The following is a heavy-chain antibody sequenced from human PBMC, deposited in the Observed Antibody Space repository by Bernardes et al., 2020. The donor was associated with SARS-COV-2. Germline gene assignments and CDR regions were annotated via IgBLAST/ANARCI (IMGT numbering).Heavy chain of an antibody. CDR3: AKCVVGYYAVDV. D-gene: IGHD2-15*01. CDR1: GFTFNMYA. CDR2: ISGSGGST. V-gene: IGHV3-23*01. J-gene: IGHJ6*02. Sequence: GYLRRSCAASGFTFNMYAMTWVRQAPGKGLEWVSGISGSGGSTYYADSVKGRFTISRDNSKNTLFLQMNSLRAEDTAVYYCAKCVVGYYAVDVWGQGTTVTVSS.